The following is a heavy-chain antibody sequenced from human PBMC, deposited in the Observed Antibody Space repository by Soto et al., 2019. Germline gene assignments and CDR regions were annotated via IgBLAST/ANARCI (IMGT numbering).Heavy chain of an antibody. J-gene: IGHJ6*02. D-gene: IGHD3-3*01. CDR2: ISAYNGNT. Sequence: GASVKVSCKASGYTFTSYGISWVRQAPGQGLEWMGWISAYNGNTNYAQKLQGRVTMTTDTSTSTAYMELRSLRSDDTAVYYCVRVRTYYDFWSGPNYYYYGMDVWGQGTTVTVSS. CDR1: GYTFTSYG. CDR3: VRVRTYYDFWSGPNYYYYGMDV. V-gene: IGHV1-18*01.